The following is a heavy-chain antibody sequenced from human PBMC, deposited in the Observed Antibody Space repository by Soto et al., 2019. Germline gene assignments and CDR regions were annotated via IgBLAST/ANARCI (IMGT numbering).Heavy chain of an antibody. J-gene: IGHJ6*02. CDR1: GFTFSSYA. D-gene: IGHD3-16*01. CDR3: AKIPPSGDYYYGMDV. Sequence: GGSLRLSXAASGFTFSSYAMSWVRQAPGKGLEWVSAISGSGGSTYYADSVKGRFTISRDNSKNTLYLQVNSLRAEDTAVYYCAKIPPSGDYYYGMDVWGQGTTVTVSS. CDR2: ISGSGGST. V-gene: IGHV3-23*01.